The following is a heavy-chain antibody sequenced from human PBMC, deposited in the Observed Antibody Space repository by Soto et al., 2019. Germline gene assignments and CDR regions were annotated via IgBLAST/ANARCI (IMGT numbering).Heavy chain of an antibody. J-gene: IGHJ5*02. V-gene: IGHV4-59*01. D-gene: IGHD6-25*01. Sequence: SETLSLTCTVSGGSISSYYWGWIRQPPGKGLEWIGYIHYSGSTNYNPSLRSRVTISVDTPKNQFSLKVNSLTAADTAIYYCARGGVAARKGRWFDPWGQGNLVT. CDR1: GGSISSYY. CDR3: ARGGVAARKGRWFDP. CDR2: IHYSGST.